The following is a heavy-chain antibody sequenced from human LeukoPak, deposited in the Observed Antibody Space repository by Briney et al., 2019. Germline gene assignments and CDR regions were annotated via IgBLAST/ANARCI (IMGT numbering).Heavy chain of an antibody. D-gene: IGHD3-10*01. J-gene: IGHJ4*02. CDR3: ARDLVSGSGSYGH. CDR1: GFTFGSYW. V-gene: IGHV3-74*01. Sequence: GGSLRLSCVASGFTFGSYWMHWVHQAPGKGPAWVSRISGDGGTYYADSVKGRFTISRDNAKNTLYLQMNSLRAEDTAVYYCARDLVSGSGSYGHWGQGTLVTVSS. CDR2: ISGDGGT.